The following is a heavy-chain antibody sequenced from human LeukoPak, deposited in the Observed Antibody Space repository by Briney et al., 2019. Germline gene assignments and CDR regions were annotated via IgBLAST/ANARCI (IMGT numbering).Heavy chain of an antibody. CDR3: AREGREYSYDY. CDR1: GFTLSSYR. Sequence: GGSLRLSCVVSGFTLSSYRMTWVRQAPGKGLEWVANIKQDGSEKSYVDSVKGRFTISRDNAKNSLYLQMNSLRVDDTAVYYCAREGREYSYDYWGQGTLVTVSS. CDR2: IKQDGSEK. J-gene: IGHJ4*02. D-gene: IGHD5-18*01. V-gene: IGHV3-7*01.